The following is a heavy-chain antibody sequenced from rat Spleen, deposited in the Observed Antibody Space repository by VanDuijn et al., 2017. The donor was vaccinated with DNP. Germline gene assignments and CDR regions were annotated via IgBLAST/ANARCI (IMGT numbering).Heavy chain of an antibody. J-gene: IGHJ2*01. CDR3: ARQDPYYFDY. Sequence: EVQLVESDGGLVQPGRSLKLSCAASGFTFNDYYMAWIRQAPGKGLEWVASITNTGGSTYYPDSVKGRFTISRDNAKSTLYLQMDSLRSEDTATYYCARQDPYYFDYWGQGVMVTVSS. CDR2: ITNTGGST. CDR1: GFTFNDYY. V-gene: IGHV5-31*01.